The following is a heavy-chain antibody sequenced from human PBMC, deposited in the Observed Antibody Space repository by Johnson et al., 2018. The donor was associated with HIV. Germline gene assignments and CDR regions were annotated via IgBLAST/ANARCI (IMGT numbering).Heavy chain of an antibody. CDR3: AREIVLNSSGWYCIDAFDI. V-gene: IGHV3-7*01. CDR1: GFTFSTYW. Sequence: VQLVESGGGLVQPGGSLRLSCAASGFTFSTYWMSWVRQAPGKGLEWVANIKQDGSEKSYVDSVKGRVTISRDNDNNALYLQMNSLRAEDTAVYYGAREIVLNSSGWYCIDAFDIWGQGTMVTVSS. CDR2: IKQDGSEK. J-gene: IGHJ3*02. D-gene: IGHD6-19*01.